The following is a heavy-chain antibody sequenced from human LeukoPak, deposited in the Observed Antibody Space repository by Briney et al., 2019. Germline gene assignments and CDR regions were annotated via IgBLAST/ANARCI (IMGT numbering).Heavy chain of an antibody. V-gene: IGHV3-23*01. D-gene: IGHD6-19*01. CDR3: AKGSAVADIYFDY. J-gene: IGHJ4*02. CDR2: INGNDYRT. CDR1: GGSFSGYY. Sequence: PSETLSLTCAVYGGSFSGYYWSWVRQAPGKGLEWVSSINGNDYRTFYADSVKGRFTISRDNSKNTLYLQINSLRAEDTAVYFCAKGSAVADIYFDYWGQGTLVTVSS.